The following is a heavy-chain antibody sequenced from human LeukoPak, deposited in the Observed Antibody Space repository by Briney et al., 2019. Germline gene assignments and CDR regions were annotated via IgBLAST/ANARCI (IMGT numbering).Heavy chain of an antibody. CDR2: INPNSGDT. D-gene: IGHD2-21*02. CDR3: ARDGVFRFEVGDVYYYYMDV. Sequence: ASVKVSCKASGYIFTGYYIHWVRQAPGQGLEWMGWINPNSGDTKYAQKFQGRVTMTRDTSNNTVYMDLTRLIFDATAMYYCARDGVFRFEVGDVYYYYMDVWGKGTTVIISS. J-gene: IGHJ6*03. V-gene: IGHV1-2*02. CDR1: GYIFTGYY.